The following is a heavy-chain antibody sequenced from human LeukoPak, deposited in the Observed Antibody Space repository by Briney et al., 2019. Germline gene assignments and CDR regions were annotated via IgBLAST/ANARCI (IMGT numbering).Heavy chain of an antibody. CDR3: ARQSANSGYEYYFEY. CDR1: GGSISSSSFY. Sequence: SGTLSLTCTVSGGSISSSSFYWGWIRQPPGKGLEWIGSVNYSGSTYYNPSLKSRVTTSVDTSKNQFSLKLSSVTAADTAVYYCARQSANSGYEYYFEYWGQGTLVTVSS. CDR2: VNYSGST. J-gene: IGHJ4*02. V-gene: IGHV4-39*01. D-gene: IGHD5-12*01.